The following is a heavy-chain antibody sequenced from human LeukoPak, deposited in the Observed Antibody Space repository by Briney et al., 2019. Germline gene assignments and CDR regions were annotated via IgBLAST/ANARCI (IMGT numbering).Heavy chain of an antibody. CDR3: TSRGWIVGLVDY. CDR2: IYYSGTT. CDR1: GGSISSSGYY. J-gene: IGHJ4*02. Sequence: SETLSLTCTVSGGSISSSGYYWGWIRQPPGKGLEWIASIYYSGTTYYNPSLKSRVSISADTSKNQFSLKLSSVTAADTAVYYCTSRGWIVGLVDYWGQGTLVTVSS. D-gene: IGHD3-22*01. V-gene: IGHV4-39*01.